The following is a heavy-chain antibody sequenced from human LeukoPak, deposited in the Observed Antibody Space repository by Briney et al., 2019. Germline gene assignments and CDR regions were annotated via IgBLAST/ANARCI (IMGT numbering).Heavy chain of an antibody. CDR2: ISGTSTYI. CDR3: VRDHQLRDPGC. D-gene: IGHD5-24*01. Sequence: PGGSLRLSCATSGFTFDKYFIHWVRQAPGKGLDWVSSISGTSTYIDYADSVKGRFTISRDNAKNSLYLQMNSLRVEDTAVYYCVRDHQLRDPGCWGQGALVTVSS. V-gene: IGHV3-21*01. J-gene: IGHJ4*02. CDR1: GFTFDKYF.